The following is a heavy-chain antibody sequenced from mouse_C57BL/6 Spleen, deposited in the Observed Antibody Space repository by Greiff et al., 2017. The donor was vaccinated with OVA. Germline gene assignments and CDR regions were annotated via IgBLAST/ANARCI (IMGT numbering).Heavy chain of an antibody. CDR2: ISSGSSTI. V-gene: IGHV5-17*01. J-gene: IGHJ4*01. D-gene: IGHD1-1*01. Sequence: EVKVEESGGGLVKPGGSLKLSCAASGFTFSDYGMHWVRQAPEKGLEWVAYISSGSSTIYYADTVKGRYTISRDNAKNTLFLQLTSLRSEDTAVYYCARLRYYNGSSCDYAMDYWGQGTSVTVSS. CDR3: ARLRYYNGSSCDYAMDY. CDR1: GFTFSDYG.